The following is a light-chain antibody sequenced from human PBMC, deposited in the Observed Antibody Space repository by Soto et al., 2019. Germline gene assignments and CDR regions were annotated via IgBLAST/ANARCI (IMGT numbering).Light chain of an antibody. CDR2: DVS. V-gene: IGKV3-11*01. CDR1: QSVSES. J-gene: IGKJ1*01. Sequence: EIVLTQSPATLSLSPGERATLSCRASQSVSESLAWYQQKPGQAPRLLIYDVSYRATGIPVRFSGSGSGTEFTLTISSLQSEDFAVYYCQQYNNWPRTFGQGTKVDIK. CDR3: QQYNNWPRT.